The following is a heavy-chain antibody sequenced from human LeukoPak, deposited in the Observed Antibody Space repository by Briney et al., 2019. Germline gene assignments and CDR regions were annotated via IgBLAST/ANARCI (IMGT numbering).Heavy chain of an antibody. Sequence: SETLSLTCAVYGGSFSGYYWSWIRQPPGKGLEWIGEINHSGSTNYNPSLKSRVPISVDTSKNQFSLKLSSVTAADAAVYYCASYGSGSPPRYYYYMDVWGKGTTVTVSS. CDR2: INHSGST. CDR3: ASYGSGSPPRYYYYMDV. J-gene: IGHJ6*03. V-gene: IGHV4-34*01. D-gene: IGHD3-10*01. CDR1: GGSFSGYY.